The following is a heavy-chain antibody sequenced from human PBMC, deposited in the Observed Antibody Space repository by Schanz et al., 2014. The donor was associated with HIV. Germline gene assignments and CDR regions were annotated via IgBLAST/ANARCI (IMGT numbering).Heavy chain of an antibody. V-gene: IGHV3-23*01. D-gene: IGHD3-22*01. CDR1: GFNFNNYA. CDR2: ISESGGRT. Sequence: EVQLLESGGGLEQPGGSLRLSCAASGFNFNNYAMTWVRQAPGKGLELVSSISESGGRTYYADSVNGRFTISRDNSKNTLYLQMTTLRIDDTAVYYCAKPEYDSRGNSQSHFDYWGQGTLVTVSS. J-gene: IGHJ4*02. CDR3: AKPEYDSRGNSQSHFDY.